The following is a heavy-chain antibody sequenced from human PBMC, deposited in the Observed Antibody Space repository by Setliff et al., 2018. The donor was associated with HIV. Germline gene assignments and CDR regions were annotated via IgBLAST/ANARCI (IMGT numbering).Heavy chain of an antibody. CDR2: INSDGDST. J-gene: IGHJ4*02. CDR1: GFTFSSYA. Sequence: PGGSLRLSCAASGFTFSSYAMHWVRQAPGKGLEYVSAINSDGDSTYYANSVKGRFTISRDNSKSTLSLQMGSLRPEDMAVYYCARDVLDLVISVYGFWGQGIPVTVSS. CDR3: ARDVLDLVISVYGF. D-gene: IGHD3-22*01. V-gene: IGHV3-64*01.